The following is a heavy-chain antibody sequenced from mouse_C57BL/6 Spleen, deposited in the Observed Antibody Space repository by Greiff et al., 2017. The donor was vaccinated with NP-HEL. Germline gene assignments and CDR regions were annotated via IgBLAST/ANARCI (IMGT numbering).Heavy chain of an antibody. D-gene: IGHD1-1*01. V-gene: IGHV1-15*01. CDR2: IDPETGGT. CDR1: GYTFTDYE. CDR3: TRKYYYGSPWFAY. Sequence: QVHVKQSGAELVRPGASVTLSCKASGYTFTDYEMHWVKQTPVHGLEWIGAIDPETGGTAYNQKFKGKAILTADKSSSTAYMELRSLTSEDSAVYYCTRKYYYGSPWFAYWGQGTLVTVSA. J-gene: IGHJ3*01.